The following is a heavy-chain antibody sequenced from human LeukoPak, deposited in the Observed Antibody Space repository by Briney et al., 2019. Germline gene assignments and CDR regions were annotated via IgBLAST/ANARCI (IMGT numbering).Heavy chain of an antibody. J-gene: IGHJ4*02. D-gene: IGHD2-8*01. CDR2: IRRKTDGGTT. V-gene: IGHV3-15*01. CDR3: VTDLATKGYFDC. CDR1: GFTFSNVW. Sequence: GESLRLSCAASGFTFSNVWMSWVRQVPGKGLEWVGRIRRKTDGGTTDHAAPVKGRFTISRDDSKNTLYLQMNSLKTEDTAVYYCVTDLATKGYFDCWGQGTLVTVSS.